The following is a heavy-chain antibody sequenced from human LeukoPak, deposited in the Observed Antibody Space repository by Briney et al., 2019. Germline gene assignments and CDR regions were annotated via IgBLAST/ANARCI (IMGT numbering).Heavy chain of an antibody. J-gene: IGHJ4*02. CDR2: IYYSGST. V-gene: IGHV4-59*01. Sequence: PSETLSPTCTVSGGSISSYYWSWLRQPPGKGLEWIGYIYYSGSTNYNPSLKSRVTISVDTSKNQFSLKLRSVTAADTAVYYCARSAHYSQFDYWGQGTLVTVSS. D-gene: IGHD3-22*01. CDR3: ARSAHYSQFDY. CDR1: GGSISSYY.